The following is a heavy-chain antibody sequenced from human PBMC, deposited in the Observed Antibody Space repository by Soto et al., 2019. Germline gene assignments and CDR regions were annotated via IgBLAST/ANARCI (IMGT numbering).Heavy chain of an antibody. D-gene: IGHD2-2*02. J-gene: IGHJ4*02. CDR3: ARTGSRSAIV. CDR2: IYYSGST. CDR1: GGSINSYY. V-gene: IGHV4-59*01. Sequence: SETLSLTCTVSGGSINSYYWSWIRQPPGKGLEWIGHIYYSGSTNFNPSLKSRVTISVDASKNQFSLNLSSVTAADTAVYYCARTGSRSAIVWGQGTLVTVSS.